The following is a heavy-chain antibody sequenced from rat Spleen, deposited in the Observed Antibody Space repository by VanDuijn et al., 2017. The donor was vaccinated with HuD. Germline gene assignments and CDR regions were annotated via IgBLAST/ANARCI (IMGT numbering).Heavy chain of an antibody. CDR3: ALNSGYGVMDA. CDR2: ITSGGSNT. CDR1: GFTFSSFA. Sequence: EVQLVESGGGLVQPGRSLKLSCAASGFTFSSFAMAWVRQAPKKGLEWVATITSGGSNTYYPDSVKGRFTISRDNAKSTLYLQMDSLRSEDTATYYCALNSGYGVMDAWGQGASVTVSS. D-gene: IGHD4-3*01. J-gene: IGHJ4*01. V-gene: IGHV5-25*01.